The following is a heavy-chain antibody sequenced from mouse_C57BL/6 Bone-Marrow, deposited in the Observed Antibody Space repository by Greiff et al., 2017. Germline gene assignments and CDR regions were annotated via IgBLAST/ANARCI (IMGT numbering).Heavy chain of an antibody. D-gene: IGHD1-1*01. J-gene: IGHJ3*01. V-gene: IGHV6-3*01. CDR3: TGGRILLRYSWFAY. Sequence: EVKLMESGGGLVQPGGSMKLSCVASGFTFSNYWMNWVRQSPEKGLEWVAQIRLKSDNYATHYAESVKGRFTISRDDSKSSVYLQMNNLRAEDTGIYYCTGGRILLRYSWFAYWGQGTLVTVSA. CDR2: IRLKSDNYAT. CDR1: GFTFSNYW.